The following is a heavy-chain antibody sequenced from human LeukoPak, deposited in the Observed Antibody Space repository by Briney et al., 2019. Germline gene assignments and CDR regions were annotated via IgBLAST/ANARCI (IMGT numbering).Heavy chain of an antibody. D-gene: IGHD2-21*02. CDR3: ARHVEVTAFSYDYMDV. Sequence: GGALRLSCAASGFTVVTNYINWVRQPPGKGLEWVSVIYSGGSKYYADSVKGRFIISRDNAKNSLYLQMNSLRAEDTAVYYCARHVEVTAFSYDYMDVWGTGTTVTVSS. V-gene: IGHV3-66*04. CDR2: IYSGGSK. J-gene: IGHJ6*03. CDR1: GFTVVTNY.